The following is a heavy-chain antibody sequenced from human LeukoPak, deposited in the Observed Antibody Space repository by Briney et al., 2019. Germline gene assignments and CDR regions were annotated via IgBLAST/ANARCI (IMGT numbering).Heavy chain of an antibody. CDR3: AKDPSMTTVTTAPDY. V-gene: IGHV3-48*01. D-gene: IGHD4-17*01. J-gene: IGHJ4*02. Sequence: GGSLRLSCAASGFTFSSYSMNWVRQAPGKGLEWVSYISSSSSTIYYADSVKGRFTISRDNAKNSLYLQMNSLRAEDTAVYYCAKDPSMTTVTTAPDYWGQGTLVTVSS. CDR1: GFTFSSYS. CDR2: ISSSSSTI.